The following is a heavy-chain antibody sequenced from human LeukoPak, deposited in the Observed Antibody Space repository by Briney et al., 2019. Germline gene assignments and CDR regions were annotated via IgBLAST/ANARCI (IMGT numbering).Heavy chain of an antibody. CDR1: GYIFTSYG. CDR3: ARDSPHFGYDILTGYYRAPFDY. Sequence: GASVKVSCKASGYIFTSYGISWVRQAPGQGLEWMGWISVYNGNTNYPQRLQGRVTMTTDTSTTTAYMELRSLRSDDTAVYYCARDSPHFGYDILTGYYRAPFDYWGQGTLVTVSS. V-gene: IGHV1-18*01. D-gene: IGHD3-9*01. CDR2: ISVYNGNT. J-gene: IGHJ4*02.